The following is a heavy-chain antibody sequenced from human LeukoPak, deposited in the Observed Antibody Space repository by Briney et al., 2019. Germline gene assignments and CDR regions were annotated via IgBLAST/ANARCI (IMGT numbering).Heavy chain of an antibody. CDR1: GFTFRSYS. V-gene: IGHV3-48*01. CDR2: ISSSSTTI. Sequence: PGGSLRLSCAASGFTFRSYSMNWVRQAPGKGLEWVSYISSSSTTIYYADSVKGRFTVSRDNAKNSLYLQMNNLKVEDTAVYYCARAMTTEANDYWGQGTLVTVSS. D-gene: IGHD4-11*01. J-gene: IGHJ4*02. CDR3: ARAMTTEANDY.